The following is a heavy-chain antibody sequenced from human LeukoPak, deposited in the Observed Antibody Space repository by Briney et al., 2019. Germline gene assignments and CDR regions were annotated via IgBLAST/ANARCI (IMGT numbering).Heavy chain of an antibody. D-gene: IGHD5-18*01. CDR3: ARDRRRGYSYGYYFDS. Sequence: SQTLSLTCAISGDSVSSKSAAWNWIRQSPSRGLEWLGRTYYKSRWYNDYAASVKRRIIFNPDTSKNQISLQLNSVTPEDTAVYYCARDRRRGYSYGYYFDSWGQGTLVTVSS. V-gene: IGHV6-1*01. J-gene: IGHJ4*02. CDR2: TYYKSRWYN. CDR1: GDSVSSKSAA.